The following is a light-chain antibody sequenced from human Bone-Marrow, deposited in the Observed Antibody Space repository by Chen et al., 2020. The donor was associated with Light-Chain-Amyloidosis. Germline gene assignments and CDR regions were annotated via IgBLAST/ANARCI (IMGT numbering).Light chain of an antibody. V-gene: IGLV1-51*01. Sequence: QSVLTQPPSVSVDPGQKVTISCSGSSSNIGNNYVSWYQQLPGTAPKLLIYDNNKRPSGIPDRFSGSKSGTSATLGITGLQTGDEADYYCGTWDSSLSAGRVFGGGTKLTVL. CDR3: GTWDSSLSAGRV. CDR1: SSNIGNNY. J-gene: IGLJ3*02. CDR2: DNN.